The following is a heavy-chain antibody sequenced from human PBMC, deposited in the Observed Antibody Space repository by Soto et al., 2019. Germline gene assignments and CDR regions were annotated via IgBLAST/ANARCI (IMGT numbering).Heavy chain of an antibody. D-gene: IGHD3-10*01. J-gene: IGHJ4*02. Sequence: PGGSLRLSCAASGFTFSSYSMNWVRQAPGKGLEWVSYISSSSSTIYYADSVKGRFTISRDNAKNSLYLQMNSLRDEDTAVYYCARGPSYYYGSGSYYTWGQGTMVTVYS. CDR2: ISSSSSTI. V-gene: IGHV3-48*02. CDR3: ARGPSYYYGSGSYYT. CDR1: GFTFSSYS.